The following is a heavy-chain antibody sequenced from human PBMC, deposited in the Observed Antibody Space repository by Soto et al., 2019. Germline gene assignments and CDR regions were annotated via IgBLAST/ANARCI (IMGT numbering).Heavy chain of an antibody. J-gene: IGHJ4*02. CDR1: GGSVSSGGYY. CDR2: IYYSGTT. D-gene: IGHD2-8*01. V-gene: IGHV4-31*03. Sequence: SATPYITCPVSGGSVSSGGYYWSWNRQHPGTGLEWIGYIYYSGTTYFNPSLKSRASISLDTSKNEFSLKLTSVTAADTAVYYCARRALPQCINGVCYKDGFWDYWGQGALVTVS. CDR3: ARRALPQCINGVCYKDGFWDY.